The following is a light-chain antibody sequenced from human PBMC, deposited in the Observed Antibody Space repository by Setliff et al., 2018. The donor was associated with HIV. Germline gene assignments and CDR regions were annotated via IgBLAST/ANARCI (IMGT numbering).Light chain of an antibody. Sequence: LTQPASVSGSPGQSITISCTGTSSDVGGYNYVSWYQQHPGKAPKLMIYDVSKRPSGVSNRFSGSKSGNTASLTISGLQAEDEADYYCCSYAGSSALYVFGTGTKVTVL. CDR2: DVS. J-gene: IGLJ1*01. V-gene: IGLV2-23*02. CDR3: CSYAGSSALYV. CDR1: SSDVGGYNY.